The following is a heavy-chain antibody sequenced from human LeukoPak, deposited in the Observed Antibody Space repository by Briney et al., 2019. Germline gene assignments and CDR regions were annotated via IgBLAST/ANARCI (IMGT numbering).Heavy chain of an antibody. CDR3: AKRPRPFYGGCVMNYFDY. Sequence: GGSLRLSCAASGFTFSSYAMSWVRQAPGKGLEWVSAISGSGGSTYYADSVKGRFTISRDNSKNTLYLQMNSLRAEDTAAYYCAKRPRPFYGGCVMNYFDYWGQGTLVTVSS. V-gene: IGHV3-23*01. CDR2: ISGSGGST. CDR1: GFTFSSYA. J-gene: IGHJ4*02. D-gene: IGHD4-23*01.